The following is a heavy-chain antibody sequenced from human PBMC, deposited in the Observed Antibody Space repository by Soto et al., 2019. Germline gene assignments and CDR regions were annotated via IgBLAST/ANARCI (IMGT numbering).Heavy chain of an antibody. J-gene: IGHJ6*02. CDR2: IDPSDSYT. Sequence: GESLKISCKGSGYSFTSYWISRVRQMPGKGLEWMGRIDPSDSYTNYSPSFQGHVTISADKSISTAYLQWSSLKASDTAMYYCARHYGSGSYSYYYYYGMDVWGQGTTVTVSS. D-gene: IGHD3-10*01. CDR1: GYSFTSYW. CDR3: ARHYGSGSYSYYYYYGMDV. V-gene: IGHV5-10-1*01.